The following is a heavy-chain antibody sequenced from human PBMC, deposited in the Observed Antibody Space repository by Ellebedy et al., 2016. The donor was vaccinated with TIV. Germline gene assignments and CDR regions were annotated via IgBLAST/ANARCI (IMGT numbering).Heavy chain of an antibody. D-gene: IGHD2-8*01. CDR2: IYYSGST. CDR3: ARGEGDCTNGVCYLDP. Sequence: SETLSLTCTVSGGSISSYYWSWIRQPPGKGLEWIGYIYYSGSTNYNPSLKSRVTISVDTSKNQFSLKLSSVTAADTAVYYCARGEGDCTNGVCYLDPWGQGTLVTVSS. V-gene: IGHV4-59*12. CDR1: GGSISSYY. J-gene: IGHJ5*02.